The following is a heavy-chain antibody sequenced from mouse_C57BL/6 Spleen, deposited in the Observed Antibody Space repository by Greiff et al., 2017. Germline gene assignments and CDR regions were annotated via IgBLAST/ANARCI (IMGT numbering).Heavy chain of an antibody. CDR2: IWGVGST. J-gene: IGHJ3*01. Sequence: QVQLKESGPGLVAPSQSLSITCTVSGFSLTSYGVDWVRQSPGKGLEWLGVIWGVGSTNYNSALKSRLSISKDNSKSQVFLKMNSLQTDDTAMYYCATRWLLRGTWFAYWGQGTLVTVSA. D-gene: IGHD2-3*01. CDR3: ATRWLLRGTWFAY. CDR1: GFSLTSYG. V-gene: IGHV2-6*01.